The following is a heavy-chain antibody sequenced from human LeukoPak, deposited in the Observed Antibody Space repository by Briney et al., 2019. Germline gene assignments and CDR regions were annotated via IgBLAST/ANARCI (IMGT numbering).Heavy chain of an antibody. V-gene: IGHV1-69*04. Sequence: ASVKVSCKASGGTFSSYAISWVRQAPRQGLEWMGRIIPILGIANYAQKFQGRVTITADKSTSTAYMELSSLRSEDTAVYYCARDTPDSSGWYAFDYWGQGTLVTVSS. CDR2: IIPILGIA. CDR1: GGTFSSYA. D-gene: IGHD6-19*01. J-gene: IGHJ4*02. CDR3: ARDTPDSSGWYAFDY.